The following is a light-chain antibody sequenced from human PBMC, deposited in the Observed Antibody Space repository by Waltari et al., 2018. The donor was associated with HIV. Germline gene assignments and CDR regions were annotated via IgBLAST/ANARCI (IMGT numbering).Light chain of an antibody. Sequence: DIVMTQSPDSLTVSLGARATISCKSSQRVRRTSNNKNFLAWYQQKSGQAPMLLIYWGSTREPGVHARVSGSESGTNFTLTSNNLQSEDIAVYYCQQYHVTPPTFGQGT. J-gene: IGKJ1*01. CDR2: WGS. V-gene: IGKV4-1*01. CDR3: QQYHVTPPT. CDR1: QRVRRTSNNKNF.